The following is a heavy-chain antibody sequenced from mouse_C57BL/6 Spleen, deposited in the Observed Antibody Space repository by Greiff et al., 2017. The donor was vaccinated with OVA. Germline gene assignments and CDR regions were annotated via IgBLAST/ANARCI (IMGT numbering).Heavy chain of an antibody. J-gene: IGHJ4*01. CDR3: AGECMFTTLFDYAMDY. CDR1: GFTFTSYW. D-gene: IGHD2-3*01. V-gene: IGHV1-72*01. Sequence: QVQLLQPGAELVKPGASVKLSCTASGFTFTSYWMHWVKQRPGRGLEWIGRIDPNSGGTKYTEKFKSKATLTVDKPSSTAYLQLSSLTSEDSAVYYGAGECMFTTLFDYAMDYWGQGTSVTVSS. CDR2: IDPNSGGT.